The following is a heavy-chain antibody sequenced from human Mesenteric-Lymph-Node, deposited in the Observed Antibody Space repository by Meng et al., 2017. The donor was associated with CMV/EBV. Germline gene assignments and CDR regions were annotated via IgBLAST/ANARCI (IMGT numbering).Heavy chain of an antibody. CDR3: ARVRAGATDSDY. J-gene: IGHJ4*02. CDR1: GYTFTSYY. D-gene: IGHD1-26*01. V-gene: IGHV1-46*01. CDR2: INSSGGSI. Sequence: ASVKVSCKASGYTFTSYYMHWVRQAPGQGLEWMGIINSSGGSISYAQKFQGRVTMTSDTSTSTVYMELSSLRSDDTAVYYCARVRAGATDSDYWGQGTLVTVSS.